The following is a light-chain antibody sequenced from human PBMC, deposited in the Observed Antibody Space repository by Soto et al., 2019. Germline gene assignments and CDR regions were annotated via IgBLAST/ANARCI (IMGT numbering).Light chain of an antibody. J-gene: IGKJ1*01. CDR1: RNIANDY. V-gene: IGKV3-20*01. CDR2: DAS. CDR3: QQYGGSPWT. Sequence: EVALTQSPGTLSLSPGASATLSCRASRNIANDYLTWYQQKPGQSPRVLIYDASTRATGIPDRFSGSGSGTDFTLTISRLEPEDSAVYYCQQYGGSPWTFGQGTKVDIK.